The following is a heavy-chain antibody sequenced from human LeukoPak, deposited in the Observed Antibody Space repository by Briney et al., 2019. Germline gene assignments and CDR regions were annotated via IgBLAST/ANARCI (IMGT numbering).Heavy chain of an antibody. V-gene: IGHV4-59*08. CDR3: ATNIPTPTTSPPLGY. J-gene: IGHJ4*02. CDR2: IYYSGST. CDR1: GGSISSYY. Sequence: SSETLSLTCTVSGGSISSYYWSWIRQPPGKGLEWIGYIYYSGSTNYNPSLKSRVTISVDTSKYQFSLEVSSVTAADTAVYYCATNIPTPTTSPPLGYWGQGTLVTVSS. D-gene: IGHD1-26*01.